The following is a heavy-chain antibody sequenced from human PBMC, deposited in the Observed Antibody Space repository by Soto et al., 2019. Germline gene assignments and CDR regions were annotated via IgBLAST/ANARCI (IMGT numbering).Heavy chain of an antibody. CDR3: AHIRSGWYSTAPEAFDI. D-gene: IGHD6-19*01. CDR1: GFTVSSNY. Sequence: GGSLRLSCAASGFTVSSNYMSWVRQAPGKGLEWVSVIYSGGSTYYADSVKGRFTISRHNSKNTLYLQMNSLRAEDTAVYYCAHIRSGWYSTAPEAFDIWGQGTMVTVSS. CDR2: IYSGGST. J-gene: IGHJ3*02. V-gene: IGHV3-53*04.